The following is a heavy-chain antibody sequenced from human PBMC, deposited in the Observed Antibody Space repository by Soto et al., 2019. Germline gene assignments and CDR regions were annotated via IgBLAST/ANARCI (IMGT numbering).Heavy chain of an antibody. CDR3: AKDIKEAPVKNYYYGMDV. J-gene: IGHJ6*02. CDR2: ISWDGGST. D-gene: IGHD4-17*01. CDR1: GFTFDDYT. V-gene: IGHV3-43*01. Sequence: EVQLVESGGVVVQPGGSLRLSCAASGFTFDDYTMHCVRQAPGKGLEWVSLISWDGGSTYYADSVKGRFTISRDNSKNSLYLQMNSLRTEDTALYYCAKDIKEAPVKNYYYGMDVWGQGTTVTVSS.